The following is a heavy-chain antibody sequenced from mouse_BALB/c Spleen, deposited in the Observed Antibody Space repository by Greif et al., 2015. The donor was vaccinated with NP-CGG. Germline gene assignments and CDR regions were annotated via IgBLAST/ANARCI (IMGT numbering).Heavy chain of an antibody. CDR1: GYTFISYY. D-gene: IGHD1-2*01. CDR2: INPSNGGA. CDR3: TRGRRRDFDF. V-gene: IGHV1S81*02. J-gene: IGHJ2*01. Sequence: SGAELVKPGASVKLSCKASGYTFISYYMYWVKQRPGQGLEWIGEINPSNGGANLNEKFKSKATLTVDKSSSAAYMQLSSLTSEGSAVYFCTRGRRRDFDFWGQGTTLTVSS.